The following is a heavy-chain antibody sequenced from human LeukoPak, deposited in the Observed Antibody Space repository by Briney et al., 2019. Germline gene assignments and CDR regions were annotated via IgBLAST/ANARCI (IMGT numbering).Heavy chain of an antibody. CDR3: ARDWGVSARPGYMDV. Sequence: PSETLSLTCTVSGGSISSYYWSWIRQPAGKGLEWIGYIYYSGSTNYKPSLKSRVTISVATSKNQFSLRLSSVTAADTAVYYCARDWGVSARPGYMDVWGKGTTVTVSS. CDR1: GGSISSYY. D-gene: IGHD6-6*01. J-gene: IGHJ6*03. CDR2: IYYSGST. V-gene: IGHV4-59*01.